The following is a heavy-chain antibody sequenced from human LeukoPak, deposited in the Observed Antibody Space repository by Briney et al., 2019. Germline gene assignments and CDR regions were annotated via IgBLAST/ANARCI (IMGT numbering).Heavy chain of an antibody. CDR3: AKDRRACSSSSCYYRFDY. Sequence: GGSLRLSCAASEFTFSSYAMSWIRQAPGEGIEWITAISDSGGSTYYADLEKGRITVSRGNAKNTKYLQNKNPQTDDTAVYYCAKDRRACSSSSCYYRFDYWGQGTLVTVSS. CDR1: EFTFSSYA. D-gene: IGHD2-2*01. CDR2: ISDSGGST. V-gene: IGHV3-23*01. J-gene: IGHJ4*02.